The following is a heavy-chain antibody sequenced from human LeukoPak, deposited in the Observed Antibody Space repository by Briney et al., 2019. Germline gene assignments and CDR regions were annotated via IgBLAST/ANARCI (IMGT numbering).Heavy chain of an antibody. CDR3: ARGEIVVAPHCYYYMDV. Sequence: ASVKVSCKASGYTFTSYYMHWVRQAPGQGLEWMGIINPSGGSTSYAQKFQGRVTMTRNTSISTAYMELSSLRSEDTAVYYCARGEIVVAPHCYYYMDVWGKGTTVTVSS. CDR2: INPSGGST. V-gene: IGHV1-46*01. D-gene: IGHD3-22*01. CDR1: GYTFTSYY. J-gene: IGHJ6*03.